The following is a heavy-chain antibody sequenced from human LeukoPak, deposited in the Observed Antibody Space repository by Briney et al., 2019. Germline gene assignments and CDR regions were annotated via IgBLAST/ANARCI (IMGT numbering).Heavy chain of an antibody. V-gene: IGHV4-39*01. Sequence: SETLSLTCTVSGGSISSSSYYWGWTRQPPGKGLEWIGSIYYSGSTYYNPSLKSRVTISVDTSKNQFSLKLSSVTAADTAVYYCARMSSGWYAIDYWGQGTLVTVSS. D-gene: IGHD6-19*01. CDR3: ARMSSGWYAIDY. CDR2: IYYSGST. J-gene: IGHJ4*02. CDR1: GGSISSSSYY.